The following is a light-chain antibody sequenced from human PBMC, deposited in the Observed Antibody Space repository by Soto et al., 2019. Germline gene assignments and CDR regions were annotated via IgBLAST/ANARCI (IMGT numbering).Light chain of an antibody. V-gene: IGKV1-5*01. J-gene: IGKJ5*01. CDR2: DAS. CDR3: HSRA. Sequence: IQLTQTPSTLSASVVDEVTITCRASQTISRWLAWYQQKPGRAPKLLIYDASTLESGVPSRFSGSGSETEFTPTISRLQPDDFATYFCHSRAFGQGTRLEIK. CDR1: QTISRW.